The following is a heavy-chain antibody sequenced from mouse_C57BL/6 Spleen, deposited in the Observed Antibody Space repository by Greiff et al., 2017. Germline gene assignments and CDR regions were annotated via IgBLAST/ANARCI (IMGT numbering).Heavy chain of an antibody. Sequence: VQLQQPGAELVKPGASVKLSCKASGYTFTSYWMHWVTQRPGRGLEWIGRIDPTSGGTTYNEKFKSKATLTVDKPSSTAYMQRSSLTSEDSAVYYCARGYGSSYQAWFAYWGQGTLVTVSA. V-gene: IGHV1-72*01. J-gene: IGHJ3*01. D-gene: IGHD1-1*01. CDR3: ARGYGSSYQAWFAY. CDR2: IDPTSGGT. CDR1: GYTFTSYW.